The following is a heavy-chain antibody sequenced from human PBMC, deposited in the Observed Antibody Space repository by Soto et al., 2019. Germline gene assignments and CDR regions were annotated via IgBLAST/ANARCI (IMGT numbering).Heavy chain of an antibody. CDR2: INPNSGGT. CDR3: AVDSSGYYSDAFDI. V-gene: IGHV1-2*02. D-gene: IGHD3-22*01. CDR1: GYTFTGYY. Sequence: ASVKVSCKASGYTFTGYYMHWVLQAPGQGPEWMGWINPNSGGTNYAQKFQGRVPMTRDTSTSTAYMELSSLRSEDTAVYYCAVDSSGYYSDAFDIWSQGTMVTVS. J-gene: IGHJ3*02.